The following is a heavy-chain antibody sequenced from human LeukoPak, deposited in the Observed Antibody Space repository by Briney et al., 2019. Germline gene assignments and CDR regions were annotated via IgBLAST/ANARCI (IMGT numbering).Heavy chain of an antibody. J-gene: IGHJ4*02. V-gene: IGHV3-23*01. D-gene: IGHD3-16*02. CDR3: AKGGSYRSQPYFDY. CDR2: ISDSGGYT. CDR1: GLTFRTYA. Sequence: GGSLRLSCAASGLTFRTYAMSWVRQAPGKGLEWVSSISDSGGYTFYADSVKGRFTISRDNSKNTVYLHMNSLRAEATAVYYCAKGGSYRSQPYFDYWGQGTPVTVSS.